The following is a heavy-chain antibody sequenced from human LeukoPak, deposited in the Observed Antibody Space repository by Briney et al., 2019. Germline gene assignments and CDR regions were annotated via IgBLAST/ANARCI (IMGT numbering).Heavy chain of an antibody. J-gene: IGHJ4*02. CDR2: IYHSGST. Sequence: SETLSLTCAVSGGSISSGGYSWSWIRQPPGKGLEWIGYIYHSGSTYYNPSLKSRVTISVDRSKNQFSLKLSSVTAADTAVYYCARGEMATIHYFDYWGQGTLVTVSS. V-gene: IGHV4-30-2*01. CDR1: GGSISSGGYS. CDR3: ARGEMATIHYFDY. D-gene: IGHD5-24*01.